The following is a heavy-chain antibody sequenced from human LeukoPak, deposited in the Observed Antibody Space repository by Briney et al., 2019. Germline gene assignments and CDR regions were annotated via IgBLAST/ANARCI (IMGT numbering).Heavy chain of an antibody. D-gene: IGHD6-19*01. V-gene: IGHV3-21*01. Sequence: GGSLRLSCAASGFTFSSYSMNWVRQAPGKGLEWVSSISSSSSCIYYADSVKGRFTISRDNAKNSLYLQMNSLRAEDTAVYYCARALRSSGWYYFDYWGQGTLVTVSS. J-gene: IGHJ4*02. CDR3: ARALRSSGWYYFDY. CDR1: GFTFSSYS. CDR2: ISSSSSCI.